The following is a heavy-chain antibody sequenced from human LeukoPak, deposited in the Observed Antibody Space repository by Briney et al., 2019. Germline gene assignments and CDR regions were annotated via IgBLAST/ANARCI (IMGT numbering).Heavy chain of an antibody. Sequence: PGGSLRLSCAASGFTFSSYWMSWVRQAPGKGLEWVANIKQDGSEKYYVDSVKGRFTISRDNAKNSLYLQMNSLRAEDTAVYYCAREGVAVADGMDVWGQGTTVTVSS. CDR3: AREGVAVADGMDV. D-gene: IGHD6-19*01. V-gene: IGHV3-7*01. CDR2: IKQDGSEK. CDR1: GFTFSSYW. J-gene: IGHJ6*02.